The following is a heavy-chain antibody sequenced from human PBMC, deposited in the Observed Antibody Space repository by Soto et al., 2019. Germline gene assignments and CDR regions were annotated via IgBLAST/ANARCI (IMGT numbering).Heavy chain of an antibody. Sequence: WGSLRLSCAASGFTLSSYWMHWVRQAPGKGLVWVSRINSDGSITDYADSVKGRFTISRDNAKNTLYLQMNSLRPDDTAVYYCARPGSSDCYSTFDPWGQGTLVTVSS. CDR2: INSDGSIT. D-gene: IGHD2-21*02. CDR3: ARPGSSDCYSTFDP. J-gene: IGHJ5*02. CDR1: GFTLSSYW. V-gene: IGHV3-74*01.